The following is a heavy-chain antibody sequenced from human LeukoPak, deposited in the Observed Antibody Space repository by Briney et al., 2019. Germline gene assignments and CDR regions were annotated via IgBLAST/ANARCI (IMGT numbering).Heavy chain of an antibody. V-gene: IGHV4-34*01. J-gene: IGHJ4*02. Sequence: SETLSLTCAVYGGSFSGYYWSWIRQPPGKGLEWIGEINHSGSTNYNPSLKSRVTISVDTSENQFSLKLSSVTAADTAVYYCARAGLRVTMVRRSYFDYWGQGTLVTVSS. D-gene: IGHD3-10*01. CDR3: ARAGLRVTMVRRSYFDY. CDR1: GGSFSGYY. CDR2: INHSGST.